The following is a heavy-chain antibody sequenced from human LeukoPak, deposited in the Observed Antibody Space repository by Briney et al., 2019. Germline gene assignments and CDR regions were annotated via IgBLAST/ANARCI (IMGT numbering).Heavy chain of an antibody. J-gene: IGHJ4*02. V-gene: IGHV4-61*01. CDR1: GGSISSSSYY. D-gene: IGHD2-21*01. CDR3: ARGVVIAPQTFDY. CDR2: IYYSGTT. Sequence: PSETLSLTCTVSGGSISSSSYYWSWIRLPPGKGLEWIGYIYYSGTTHYNPSLKSRVTISVDTTKSQFSLKLSSVTAADTAVYYCARGVVIAPQTFDYWGQGILVTVSS.